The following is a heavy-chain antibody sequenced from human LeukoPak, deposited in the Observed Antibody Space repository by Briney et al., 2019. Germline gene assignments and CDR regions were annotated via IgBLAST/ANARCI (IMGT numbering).Heavy chain of an antibody. J-gene: IGHJ5*02. CDR1: GGSISSSSYY. CDR2: IYYSGST. CDR3: ARHLCSSTSCQNWFDP. Sequence: PSETLSLTCTVSGGSISSSSYYWGWIRQPPGKGLEWIGSIYYSGSTYYNPSLKSRVTISVDTSKNQFSLKLSSVTAADTAVYYCARHLCSSTSCQNWFDPWGQGTLVTVSS. V-gene: IGHV4-39*01. D-gene: IGHD2-2*01.